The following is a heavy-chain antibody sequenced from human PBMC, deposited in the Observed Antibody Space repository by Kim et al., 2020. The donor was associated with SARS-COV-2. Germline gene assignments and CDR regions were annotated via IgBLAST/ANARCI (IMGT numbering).Heavy chain of an antibody. Sequence: GVSLRLSCAASGFTFSNYIMNWVRQAPGKGLEWVSYISSNSRSIYYADSVKGRFTISRDNAKNSLYIQMNSLRDEDTAVYYCARAESTGYYDDYWGQGTLVTVSS. CDR3: ARAESTGYYDDY. CDR2: ISSNSRSI. J-gene: IGHJ4*02. CDR1: GFTFSNYI. D-gene: IGHD3-22*01. V-gene: IGHV3-48*02.